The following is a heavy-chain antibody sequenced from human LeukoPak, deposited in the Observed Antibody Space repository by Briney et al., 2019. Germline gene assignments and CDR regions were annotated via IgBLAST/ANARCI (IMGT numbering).Heavy chain of an antibody. V-gene: IGHV1-18*04. CDR2: ISAYNGNT. J-gene: IGHJ3*02. Sequence: ASVKVSCKASGYTFTGYYMRWVRQAPGQGLEWMGWISAYNGNTNYAQKLQGRVTMTTDTSTSTAYMELRSLRSDDTAVYYCARGRTIFGEAPAFDIWGQGTMVTVSS. D-gene: IGHD3-3*01. CDR3: ARGRTIFGEAPAFDI. CDR1: GYTFTGYY.